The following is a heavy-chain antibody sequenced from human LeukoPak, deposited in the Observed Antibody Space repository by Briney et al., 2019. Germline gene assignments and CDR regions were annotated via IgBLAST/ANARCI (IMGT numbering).Heavy chain of an antibody. CDR3: ARFYGPGSWEFDS. CDR2: INSVGSAM. Sequence: GGSLRLSCAASGFTFSSHSMTWVRQAPGEGLEWILYINSVGSAMYYADSVKGRFTISRDNAKNSLSLQMDNLRGEDTAVYFCARFYGPGSWEFDSWGQGTLVTVSS. CDR1: GFTFSSHS. V-gene: IGHV3-48*01. D-gene: IGHD3-10*01. J-gene: IGHJ5*01.